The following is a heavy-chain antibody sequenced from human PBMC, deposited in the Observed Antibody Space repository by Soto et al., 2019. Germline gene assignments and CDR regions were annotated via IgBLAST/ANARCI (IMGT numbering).Heavy chain of an antibody. CDR3: AGGRDYDY. D-gene: IGHD1-26*01. V-gene: IGHV4-4*07. CDR2: IFSSGST. Sequence: ADTLPLTCTVSCGSLNTFYCICVRQPAGKGLEWIGRIFSSGSTSFNPSLESRVAMSVDTSKNHFSLNLSSVNAADTAVYFCAGGRDYDYWGQGSLVTVSS. J-gene: IGHJ4*02. CDR1: CGSLNTFY.